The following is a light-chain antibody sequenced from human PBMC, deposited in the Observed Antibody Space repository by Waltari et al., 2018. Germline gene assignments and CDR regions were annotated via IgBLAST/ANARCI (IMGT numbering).Light chain of an antibody. Sequence: EILMTQPPPTLSVSPGESATLSCRASQSIARNLAWYQQKPGQAPRLLIYGASTRATGIPARFSGSGSGTEFTLTISSLQSEDFAVYYCQQYNSWRTFGQGTKLEIK. CDR3: QQYNSWRT. CDR1: QSIARN. V-gene: IGKV3-15*01. CDR2: GAS. J-gene: IGKJ2*01.